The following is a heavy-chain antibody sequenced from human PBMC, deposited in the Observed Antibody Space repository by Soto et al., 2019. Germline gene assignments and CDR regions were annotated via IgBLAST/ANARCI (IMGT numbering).Heavy chain of an antibody. Sequence: GASVNVSCKASGYTFTSYGISWVRQAPGQGLEWMGWISAYNGNTNYAQKLQGRVTMTTDTSTSTAYMELRSLRSDDTAVYYCARDYGSGSYSRNYYYYMDVWGKGTTVTVS. CDR2: ISAYNGNT. CDR3: ARDYGSGSYSRNYYYYMDV. J-gene: IGHJ6*03. D-gene: IGHD3-10*01. CDR1: GYTFTSYG. V-gene: IGHV1-18*01.